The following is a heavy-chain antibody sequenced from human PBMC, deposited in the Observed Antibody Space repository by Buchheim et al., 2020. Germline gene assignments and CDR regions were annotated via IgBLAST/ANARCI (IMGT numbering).Heavy chain of an antibody. CDR1: GGSFSGYY. Sequence: QVQLQQWGAGLLKPSETLSLTCAVYGGSFSGYYWSWIRQPPGKGLEWIGEINHSGSTNYNPSLKSRVTVSVDTSKKQFYLKLSSVTAADTAGYYCARDRGYCTNGVCYPSYYYYGMDVWGQGTT. D-gene: IGHD2-8*01. J-gene: IGHJ6*02. CDR3: ARDRGYCTNGVCYPSYYYYGMDV. V-gene: IGHV4-34*01. CDR2: INHSGST.